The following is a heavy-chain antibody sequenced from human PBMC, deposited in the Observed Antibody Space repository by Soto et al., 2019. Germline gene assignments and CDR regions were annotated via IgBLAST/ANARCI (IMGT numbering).Heavy chain of an antibody. CDR2: IKSKTDGGTT. CDR1: GFTFSNAW. J-gene: IGHJ3*02. Sequence: EVQLVESGGGLVKPGGSLRLSCAASGFTFSNAWMNSGRQAPGKGLEWVGRIKSKTDGGTTDYAAPVKGRFTISRDDSYNALYLQMNSLKSEDTAVYYCTTGSGGYYYDSSGYYRGNAFDIWGQGTMVAVAS. CDR3: TTGSGGYYYDSSGYYRGNAFDI. D-gene: IGHD3-22*01. V-gene: IGHV3-15*07.